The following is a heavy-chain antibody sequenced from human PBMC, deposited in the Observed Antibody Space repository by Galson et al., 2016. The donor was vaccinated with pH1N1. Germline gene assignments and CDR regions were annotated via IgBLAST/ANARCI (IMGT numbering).Heavy chain of an antibody. Sequence: SLRLSCAASGFSFRSYWMGWVRQAPGKGLDWVANINQDGSEKYFVDSVKGRIAISRDNAKNTVYLQMNSLRAEDTAVYYCARQEIMTLAGPGAFDIWGQGTMVTVSS. D-gene: IGHD6-13*01. J-gene: IGHJ3*02. V-gene: IGHV3-7*03. CDR3: ARQEIMTLAGPGAFDI. CDR2: INQDGSEK. CDR1: GFSFRSYW.